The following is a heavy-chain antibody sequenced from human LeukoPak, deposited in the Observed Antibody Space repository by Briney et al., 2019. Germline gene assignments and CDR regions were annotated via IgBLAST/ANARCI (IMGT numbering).Heavy chain of an antibody. V-gene: IGHV1-3*01. Sequence: ASVKVSCKASGCTLTSYAMHWVRQAPGQRLEWMGWINAGNGNTKYSQKFQGRVTITRDTSASTAYMELSSLRSEDTAVYYCARGRSPTTSYYYYGMDVWGQGTTVTVSS. CDR2: INAGNGNT. CDR1: GCTLTSYA. CDR3: ARGRSPTTSYYYYGMDV. J-gene: IGHJ6*02. D-gene: IGHD4-11*01.